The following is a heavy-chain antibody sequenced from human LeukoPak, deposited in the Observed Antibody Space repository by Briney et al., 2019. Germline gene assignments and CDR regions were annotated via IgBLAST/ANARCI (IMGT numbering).Heavy chain of an antibody. CDR3: AIGSPMTRRFFDY. D-gene: IGHD3-22*01. V-gene: IGHV3-66*01. CDR1: GLTVSSNY. Sequence: GGSLRLSCAASGLTVSSNYMSWVRQAPGKGLEWVSGIYSGGSSDYADSVKGGFTISRDNSKNTLYLQMNSLRAEDTAVYYCAIGSPMTRRFFDYWGQGTLVTVSS. J-gene: IGHJ4*02. CDR2: IYSGGSS.